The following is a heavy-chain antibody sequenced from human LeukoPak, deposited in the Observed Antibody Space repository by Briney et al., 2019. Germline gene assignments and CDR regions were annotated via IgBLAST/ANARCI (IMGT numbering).Heavy chain of an antibody. Sequence: ASVKVSCKASGYTFTSYGISWVRQAPGQGLEWMGWINPDSGGTTYAQKFQGRVTMTRDTSINTAFMELSRWTSDDAAVYYCARDLRGLGHYFDYWGQGTLVTVSS. CDR2: INPDSGGT. CDR1: GYTFTSYG. D-gene: IGHD3/OR15-3a*01. V-gene: IGHV1-2*02. J-gene: IGHJ4*02. CDR3: ARDLRGLGHYFDY.